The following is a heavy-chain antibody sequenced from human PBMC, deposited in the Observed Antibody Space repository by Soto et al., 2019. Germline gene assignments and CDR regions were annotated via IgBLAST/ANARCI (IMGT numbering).Heavy chain of an antibody. V-gene: IGHV1-46*01. CDR2: INPSGGST. J-gene: IGHJ5*02. CDR1: GYTFTSYY. Sequence: QVQLVQSGAEVKKPGASVKVSCKASGYTFTSYYMHWVRQAPGQGLEWMGIINPSGGSTSYAQKFQGRVTMTRDTSTXXXYXXXXXXXXXXXXXXXXXXXXXXXXXXXGPNFDPWGQGTLVTVSS. CDR3: XXXXXXXXXXXGPNFDP.